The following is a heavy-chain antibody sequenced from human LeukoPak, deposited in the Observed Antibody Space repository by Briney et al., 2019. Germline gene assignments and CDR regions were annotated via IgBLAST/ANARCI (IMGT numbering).Heavy chain of an antibody. CDR3: AKDSVHSSSWLDY. CDR2: ISYDGSNK. Sequence: GGSLRLSCAASGFTFSSYGMHWVRQAPGKGLEWVAVISYDGSNKYYADSVKGRSTISRDNSKNTLYLQMNSLRAEDTAVYYCAKDSVHSSSWLDYWGQGTLVTVSS. J-gene: IGHJ4*02. CDR1: GFTFSSYG. V-gene: IGHV3-30*18. D-gene: IGHD6-13*01.